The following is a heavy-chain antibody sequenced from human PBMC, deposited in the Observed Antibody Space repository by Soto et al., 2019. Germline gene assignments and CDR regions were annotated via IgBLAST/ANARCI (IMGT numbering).Heavy chain of an antibody. CDR2: IYYSGST. J-gene: IGHJ4*02. D-gene: IGHD3-16*01. Sequence: SETLSLTCTVSGGSISSYYWSWIRQPPGKGLEWIGYIYYSGSTNYNPSLKSRVTISVDTSKNQFSLKLSSVTAADTAVYYCARVEMATTNGGFDYWGQGTLVT. CDR1: GGSISSYY. V-gene: IGHV4-59*01. CDR3: ARVEMATTNGGFDY.